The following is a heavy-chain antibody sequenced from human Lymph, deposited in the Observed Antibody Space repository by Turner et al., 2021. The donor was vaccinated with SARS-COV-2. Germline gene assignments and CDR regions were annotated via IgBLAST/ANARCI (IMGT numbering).Heavy chain of an antibody. CDR3: ARDSSGSGTLDY. CDR1: GFTFNNSP. J-gene: IGHJ4*02. Sequence: VPLLESGGGVVQPGLSLRLSCAASGFTFNNSPMHLVRQAPGKGLEWGAVISYDGSNKYYADSVKGRFNISRDNSKNTLYLQMNSLRAEDTAVYYCARDSSGSGTLDYWGQGTLVTVSS. V-gene: IGHV3-30-3*01. CDR2: ISYDGSNK. D-gene: IGHD3-10*01.